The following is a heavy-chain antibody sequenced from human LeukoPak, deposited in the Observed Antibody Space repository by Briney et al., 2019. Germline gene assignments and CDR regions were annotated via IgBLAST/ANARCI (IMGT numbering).Heavy chain of an antibody. D-gene: IGHD2-2*01. V-gene: IGHV3-21*03. J-gene: IGHJ4*02. CDR1: GFTFSGYT. CDR3: ARDFGGYCSSSNCYLGWLDY. Sequence: GGALRHSCAATGFTFSGYTINWVRQAPGEGLEWVSSIFISGSYIYYADSVKGRFTISRDNAKNSLYLQMNSLRAEDTAVYYCARDFGGYCSSSNCYLGWLDYWGQGTLVTVSS. CDR2: IFISGSYI.